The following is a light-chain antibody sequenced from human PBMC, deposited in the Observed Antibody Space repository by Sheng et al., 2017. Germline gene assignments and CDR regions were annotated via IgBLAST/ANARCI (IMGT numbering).Light chain of an antibody. J-gene: IGKJ2*01. CDR3: QQYGSSPYT. V-gene: IGKV3-20*01. Sequence: EIVLTQSPGTLSLSPGAGATLSCRASQSVSSSYLAWYQQKPGQAPRLLIYGASSRATGIPDRFSGSGSGTDFTLTISRLEPEDFAVYYCQQYGSSPYTFGQGTKLEI. CDR2: GAS. CDR1: QSVSSSY.